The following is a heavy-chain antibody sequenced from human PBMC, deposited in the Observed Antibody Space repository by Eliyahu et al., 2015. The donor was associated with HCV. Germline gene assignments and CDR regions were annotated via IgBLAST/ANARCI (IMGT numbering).Heavy chain of an antibody. D-gene: IGHD6-19*01. CDR1: GYTFNGYY. J-gene: IGHJ4*02. Sequence: QVQLVQSGAEVKKPGASVKVSCXASGYTFNGYYIHWVRQAPGQGLEWMGWITPNSGGTNYAQNFQGRVTMTRDTSIRTAYMELSRLRSDDTAVYYCARDSGTYSSGRKNYYFDYWGQGTLVTVSS. CDR3: ARDSGTYSSGRKNYYFDY. CDR2: ITPNSGGT. V-gene: IGHV1-2*02.